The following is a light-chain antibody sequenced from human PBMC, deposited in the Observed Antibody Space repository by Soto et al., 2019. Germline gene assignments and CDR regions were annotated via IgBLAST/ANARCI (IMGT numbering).Light chain of an antibody. J-gene: IGKJ5*01. CDR3: QQYGNSPPGT. V-gene: IGKV3-20*01. CDR2: GAS. CDR1: QSVYNSH. Sequence: ETVLTQSPGTLYFSPGERATLSCRAIQSVYNSHVAWYQQRRGLPPRLLIYGASNRATGIPDRFSGSGSGADFTLTISRLEPEDFAVYFCQQYGNSPPGTFGQGTRLEIK.